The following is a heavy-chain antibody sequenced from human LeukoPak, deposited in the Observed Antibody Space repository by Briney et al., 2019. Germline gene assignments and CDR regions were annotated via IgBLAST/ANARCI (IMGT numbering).Heavy chain of an antibody. CDR1: GDSISSYY. J-gene: IGHJ4*02. V-gene: IGHV4-59*01. CDR3: ARHSSLAHFDH. Sequence: SEILSLTCTVSGDSISSYYCSWIRQPPGKGLEWIGYIYYSGTTNYNPSLKSRVTIAVDTSKNQFSLKLSSVTAADTAVYYCARHSSLAHFDHWGQGSLVTVSS. CDR2: IYYSGTT.